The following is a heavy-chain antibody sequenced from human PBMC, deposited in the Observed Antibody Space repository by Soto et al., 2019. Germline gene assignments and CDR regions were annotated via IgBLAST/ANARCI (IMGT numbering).Heavy chain of an antibody. J-gene: IGHJ6*02. V-gene: IGHV1-3*01. D-gene: IGHD3-10*01. CDR1: GYTFTSYA. CDR2: INAGNGNT. CDR3: ARPPLPGFGKYAMDV. Sequence: ASVKVSCKASGYTFTSYAMHWVRQAPGQRLEWMGWINAGNGNTKYSQKFQGRVTITRDTSASTAYMELSSLRSEDTAVYYCARPPLPGFGKYAMDVWGQGTTVTVSS.